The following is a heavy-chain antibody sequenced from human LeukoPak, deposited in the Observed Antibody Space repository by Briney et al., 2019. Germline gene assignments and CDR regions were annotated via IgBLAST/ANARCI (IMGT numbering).Heavy chain of an antibody. J-gene: IGHJ4*02. CDR1: GFPCSSXA. D-gene: IGHD3-3*01. CDR2: INGGCDNT. V-gene: IGHV3-23*01. Sequence: SGFPCSSXAMSWVRPAPGKGLEWVAAINGGCDNTYYEDSGRGRFTICRDNDKSTQMFEMSGLRGEDTALYYCAKDLWSVAVSGLDHWGQGTRVTVSS. CDR3: AKDLWSVAVSGLDH.